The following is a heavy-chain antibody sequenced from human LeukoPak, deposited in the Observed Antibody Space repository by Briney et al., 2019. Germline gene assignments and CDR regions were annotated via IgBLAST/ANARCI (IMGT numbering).Heavy chain of an antibody. J-gene: IGHJ6*03. Sequence: PSETLSLTCTVSGDSISSRSYYWGWIRQPPVKGLEWIGSIYYSGSTNYNPSLKSRVTISVDTSKDQFSLRLSSVTAADTAIYYCARERIDWRTMTTVRRDYYYYMDVWGKGTTVTVSS. V-gene: IGHV4-39*07. CDR2: IYYSGST. D-gene: IGHD4-17*01. CDR1: GDSISSRSYY. CDR3: ARERIDWRTMTTVRRDYYYYMDV.